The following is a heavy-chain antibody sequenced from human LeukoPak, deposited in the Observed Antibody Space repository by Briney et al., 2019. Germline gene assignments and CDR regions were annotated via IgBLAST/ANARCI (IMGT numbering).Heavy chain of an antibody. J-gene: IGHJ4*02. Sequence: SETLSLTCTVSGGSISSGDYYWSWIRQPPGKGLERIGYIYYSGSTYYNPSLKSRVTISVDTSKNQFSLKLSSVTAADTAVYYCARDSGSGLDYWGQGTLVTVSS. V-gene: IGHV4-30-4*08. CDR2: IYYSGST. D-gene: IGHD2-15*01. CDR1: GGSISSGDYY. CDR3: ARDSGSGLDY.